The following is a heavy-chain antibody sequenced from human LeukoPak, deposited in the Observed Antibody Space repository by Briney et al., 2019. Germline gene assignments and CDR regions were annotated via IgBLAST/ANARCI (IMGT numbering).Heavy chain of an antibody. CDR1: GFTFSNFW. J-gene: IGHJ5*02. D-gene: IGHD3-3*01. CDR2: IKEDGSEK. CDR3: ARDFRSDFWSGYTWKNWFDP. V-gene: IGHV3-7*01. Sequence: GGSLRLSCAASGFTFSNFWMSWVRQAPGKGLEWVANIKEDGSEKYYVESVTGRFTISRDNAKNSLSLQVNSLRAEDTAVYFCARDFRSDFWSGYTWKNWFDPWGQGTLVTVSS.